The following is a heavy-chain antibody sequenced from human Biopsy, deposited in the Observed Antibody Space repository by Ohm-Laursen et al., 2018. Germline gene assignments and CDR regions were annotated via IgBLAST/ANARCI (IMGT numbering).Heavy chain of an antibody. D-gene: IGHD2-8*01. Sequence: SLRLSCAASGFKFSTYVMSWVRQAPGKGLEWVSYINSDASYIYYGVSVRGRFTISRDNAKNSVYLQMNSLRVEDTAVYYCARDDGFYARTSGMDVWSQGTTVTVSS. CDR1: GFKFSTYV. CDR3: ARDDGFYARTSGMDV. J-gene: IGHJ6*02. V-gene: IGHV3-21*01. CDR2: INSDASYI.